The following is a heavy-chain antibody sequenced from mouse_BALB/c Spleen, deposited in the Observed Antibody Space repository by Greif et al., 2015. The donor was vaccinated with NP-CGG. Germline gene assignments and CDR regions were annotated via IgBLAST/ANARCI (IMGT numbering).Heavy chain of an antibody. D-gene: IGHD1-1*01. V-gene: IGHV14-4*02. J-gene: IGHJ4*01. CDR1: GFNIKDYY. CDR2: IDPENGDT. CDR3: NAALRGSMDY. Sequence: VQLQQPGAELVRSGASVKLSCTASGFNIKDYYMHWVKQRPEQGLEWIGWIDPENGDTEYAPKFQGKATMTADTSSNTAYLQLSSLTSEDTAVYYCNAALRGSMDYWGQGTSVTVSS.